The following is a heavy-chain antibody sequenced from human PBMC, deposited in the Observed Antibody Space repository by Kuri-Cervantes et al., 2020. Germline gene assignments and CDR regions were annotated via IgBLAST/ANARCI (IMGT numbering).Heavy chain of an antibody. CDR2: IIPIFGTA. D-gene: IGHD4-17*01. Sequence: SVKVSCKASGGTFSSYAISWVRQAPGQGLEWMGGIIPIFGTANYAQKLQGRVTMTTDTSTSTAYMELRSLRSDDTAVYYCARSSTVTTPYYYYGMDVWGQGTTVTVSS. V-gene: IGHV1-69*05. J-gene: IGHJ6*02. CDR3: ARSSTVTTPYYYYGMDV. CDR1: GGTFSSYA.